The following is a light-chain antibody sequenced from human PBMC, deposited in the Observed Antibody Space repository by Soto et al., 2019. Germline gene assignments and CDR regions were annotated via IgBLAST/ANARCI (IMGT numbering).Light chain of an antibody. V-gene: IGLV2-14*01. CDR3: SSYTTSHTLV. J-gene: IGLJ2*01. Sequence: QSVLTQPASVSESPGQSITISCTGTSSDVGASDFVSWYQQHPGKAPELIIYEISNRPSGVSSRFSGSKSGNTASLTISGLQAEDESDYYCSSYTTSHTLVFGGGTKFTVL. CDR1: SSDVGASDF. CDR2: EIS.